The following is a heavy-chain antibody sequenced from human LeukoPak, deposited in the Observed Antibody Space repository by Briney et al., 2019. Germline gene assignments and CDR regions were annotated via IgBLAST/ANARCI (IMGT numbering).Heavy chain of an antibody. CDR1: GFIFSHYG. J-gene: IGHJ3*02. Sequence: GGSLRLSCAASGFIFSHYGMNWVRQAPGKGLEWVSGITSRSTTYYADSVKGRFTISRDNAKNTLYLQMNSLRAEDTAVYYCAREDYYYGSGSYYTDAFDIWGQGTMVTVSS. CDR3: AREDYYYGSGSYYTDAFDI. CDR2: ITSRSTT. D-gene: IGHD3-10*01. V-gene: IGHV3-69-1*01.